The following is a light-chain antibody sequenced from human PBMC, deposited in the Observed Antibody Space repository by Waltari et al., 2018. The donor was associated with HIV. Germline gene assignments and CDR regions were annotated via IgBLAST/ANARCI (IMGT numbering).Light chain of an antibody. V-gene: IGLV1-40*01. J-gene: IGLJ3*02. Sequence: QSILTQPPSVSGAPGQRVTISCTGSSSNIGAGYAVHWYQQRPGTAPKLLIYGNTNRPSGVPARFSASKSGTSASLAIAGLQADDEADYYCQSYDRSLIEVFGGGTKLTVL. CDR1: SSNIGAGYA. CDR2: GNT. CDR3: QSYDRSLIEV.